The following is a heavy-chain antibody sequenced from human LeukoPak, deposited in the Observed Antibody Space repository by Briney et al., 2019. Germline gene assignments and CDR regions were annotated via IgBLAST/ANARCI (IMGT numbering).Heavy chain of an antibody. V-gene: IGHV3-9*01. D-gene: IGHD2-8*01. J-gene: IGHJ4*02. Sequence: GGSLRLSCAASGFTFDDYALHWVRQAPGKGLEWVSGISWNSGSIAYADSVKGRFTISRDNAKNSLYLQMNSLRAEDTAVYYCVSEGISYIYWGQGTLVTVSS. CDR2: ISWNSGSI. CDR1: GFTFDDYA. CDR3: VSEGISYIY.